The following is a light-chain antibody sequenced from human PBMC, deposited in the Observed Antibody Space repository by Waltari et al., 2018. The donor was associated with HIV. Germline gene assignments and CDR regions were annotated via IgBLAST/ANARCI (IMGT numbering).Light chain of an antibody. V-gene: IGLV3-19*01. CDR2: GRN. CDR3: HSRDSSGYHVV. J-gene: IGLJ2*01. CDR1: SRRSYY. Sequence: SSNLTQDASVSVALGQTVRITCPGDSRRSYYASWYQQKPGQAPVVVFFGRNNRPSGIPDRFSGASSGNTASLTITGAQAEDEADYYCHSRDSSGYHVVFGGGTKVTVL.